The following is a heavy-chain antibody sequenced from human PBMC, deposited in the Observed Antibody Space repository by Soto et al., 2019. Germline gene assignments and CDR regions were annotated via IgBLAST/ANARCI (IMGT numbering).Heavy chain of an antibody. CDR3: AKDGLVPSPSALDYGVYDPIVYYFDY. D-gene: IGHD4-17*01. V-gene: IGHV3-66*02. Sequence: GGSLRLSCAASGFTVSSKYMSWVRQAPGKGLEWVSLIQSGGNKYYADSVKGRFTISRDNSKNTLYLQMNSLRAEDTAVYYCAKDGLVPSPSALDYGVYDPIVYYFDYWGQGTLVTVS. CDR1: GFTVSSKY. J-gene: IGHJ4*02. CDR2: IQSGGNK.